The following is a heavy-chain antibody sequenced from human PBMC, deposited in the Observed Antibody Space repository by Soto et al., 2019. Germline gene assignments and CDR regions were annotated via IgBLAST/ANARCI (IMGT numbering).Heavy chain of an antibody. D-gene: IGHD1-26*01. CDR3: ARGGRYRENYYFGMDV. J-gene: IGHJ6*02. CDR2: ISHDGNNT. Sequence: HPGGSLRLSCAASGFTFSSYAMYWVRQAPGKGLEWMAFISHDGNNTYYADSVKGRFSISRDNSKNTLYLQMNSLRTEDTAVYYCARGGRYRENYYFGMDVWGQGTTVTVSS. CDR1: GFTFSSYA. V-gene: IGHV3-30-3*01.